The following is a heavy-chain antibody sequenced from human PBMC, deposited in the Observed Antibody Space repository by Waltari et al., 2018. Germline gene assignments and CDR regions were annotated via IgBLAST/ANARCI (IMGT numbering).Heavy chain of an antibody. D-gene: IGHD2-2*01. CDR1: GYTFTSYA. V-gene: IGHV1-3*03. CDR2: INACNGNT. CDR3: AREGMVVVPAAMGYYYYYMDV. Sequence: QVQLVQSGAEVKKPGASVKVSCKASGYTFTSYAMHWVRQAPGQRLEWMGWINACNGNTKYSQEFQGRVTITRDTSASTAYMELSSLRSEDMAVYYCAREGMVVVPAAMGYYYYYMDVWGKGTTVTVSS. J-gene: IGHJ6*03.